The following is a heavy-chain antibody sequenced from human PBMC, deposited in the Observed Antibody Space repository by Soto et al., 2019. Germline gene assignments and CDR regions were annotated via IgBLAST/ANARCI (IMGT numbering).Heavy chain of an antibody. V-gene: IGHV1-2*02. CDR3: ARASKQWLVALEY. D-gene: IGHD6-19*01. J-gene: IGHJ4*02. Sequence: SVKVSCKASGYTFTGYYMHWVRQAPGQGLEWMGWINPNSGGTNYAQKFQGRVTMTRDTSISTAYMELSRLRSDDTAVYYCARASKQWLVALEYWGQGTLVTVSS. CDR2: INPNSGGT. CDR1: GYTFTGYY.